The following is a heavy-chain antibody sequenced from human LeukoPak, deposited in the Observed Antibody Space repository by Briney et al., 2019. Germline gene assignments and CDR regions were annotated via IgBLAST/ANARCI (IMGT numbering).Heavy chain of an antibody. CDR3: ARVAASPSNWFDP. Sequence: SETLSLTCTASGDSISSTNYYWGWIRQPPGKGLEWIGTLDYSATTYYNPSLKSRVTISVDTSKTQFSLKLNSVTAADTAVYYCARVAASPSNWFDPWGQGTLVTVSS. J-gene: IGHJ5*02. CDR1: GDSISSTNYY. V-gene: IGHV4-39*07. CDR2: LDYSATT. D-gene: IGHD2-15*01.